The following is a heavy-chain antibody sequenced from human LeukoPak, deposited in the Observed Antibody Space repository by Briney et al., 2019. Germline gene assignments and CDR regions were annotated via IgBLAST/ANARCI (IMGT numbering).Heavy chain of an antibody. Sequence: SETLSLTCTVSGGSISSSSYYWGWIRQPPGKGLEWIGSIYYSGSTYYNPSLKSRVTISVDTSKNQFSLKLSSVTAADTAVYYGARQGQAAAGTGDWFDPWGQGTLVTVSS. CDR2: IYYSGST. CDR3: ARQGQAAAGTGDWFDP. CDR1: GGSISSSSYY. D-gene: IGHD6-13*01. V-gene: IGHV4-39*01. J-gene: IGHJ5*02.